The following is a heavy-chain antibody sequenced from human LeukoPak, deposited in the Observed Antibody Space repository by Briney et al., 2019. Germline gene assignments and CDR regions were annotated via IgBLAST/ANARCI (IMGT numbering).Heavy chain of an antibody. CDR1: GFTFRNSA. D-gene: IGHD2-2*01. J-gene: IGHJ4*02. V-gene: IGHV3-23*01. Sequence: PGGCLRLSCTASGFTFRNSATSWGRRVPGKGLGWGSALIGRGVNTYYADSVNGRFTISRDNSKNTQYLQMNSLRAEDTAKYYCAKVASLCSSTSCVRGGFDYWGQGTLVTVSS. CDR3: AKVASLCSSTSCVRGGFDY. CDR2: LIGRGVNT.